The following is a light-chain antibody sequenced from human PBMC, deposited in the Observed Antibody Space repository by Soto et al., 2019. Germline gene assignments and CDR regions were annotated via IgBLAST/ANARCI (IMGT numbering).Light chain of an antibody. CDR2: EVS. J-gene: IGLJ1*01. CDR3: CSYAVSSTWV. CDR1: SSDVGSYNL. V-gene: IGLV2-23*02. Sequence: QSVLTQPASVSGSPGQSITISCTGTSSDVGSYNLVSWYQQHPGKAPKLMIYEVSKRPSGVSNRFSGSKSGNTASLTISGLQAEDEADYYCCSYAVSSTWVFGTGTKVTVL.